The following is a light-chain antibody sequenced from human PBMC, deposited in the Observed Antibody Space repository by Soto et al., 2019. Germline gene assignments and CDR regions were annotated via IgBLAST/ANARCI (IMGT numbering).Light chain of an antibody. CDR1: QTIGSW. J-gene: IGKJ4*01. CDR2: DAS. CDR3: QQYDKYPLT. V-gene: IGKV1-5*01. Sequence: DIQMTQSPSTLSASVGDRVTITCRASQTIGSWLAWYQQKPGTAPKLLIYDASTLEIGVPSRFSGSGSGTEFTLTISSLQPDDFATYYCQQYDKYPLTFGGGTKVEIK.